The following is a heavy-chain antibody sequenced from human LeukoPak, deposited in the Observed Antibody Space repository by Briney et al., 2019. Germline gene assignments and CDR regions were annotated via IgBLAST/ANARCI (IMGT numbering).Heavy chain of an antibody. D-gene: IGHD3-3*01. V-gene: IGHV1-18*01. CDR3: ARDLDYDFWSGYLTLQDAFDI. CDR1: GYTFTSYG. Sequence: ASVKVSCKASGYTFTSYGISWVRQAPGQGLEWMGWISAYNGNTNYAQKLQGRVTMTTDTSTSTAYTELRSLRSDDTAVYYCARDLDYDFWSGYLTLQDAFDIWGQGTMVTVSS. CDR2: ISAYNGNT. J-gene: IGHJ3*02.